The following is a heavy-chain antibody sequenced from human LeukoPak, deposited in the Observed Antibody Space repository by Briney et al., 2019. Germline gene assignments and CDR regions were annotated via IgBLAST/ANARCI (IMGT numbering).Heavy chain of an antibody. CDR2: ISGSGGST. J-gene: IGHJ6*03. V-gene: IGHV3-23*01. Sequence: QPGGSLRLSCAASGFTFSSYAMSWVRQAPGKGLEWVSAISGSGGSTYYADSVKGRFTISRDNSKNTLYLQMNSLRAEDTAVYYCARQFLYYYYYMDVWGKGTTVTVSS. D-gene: IGHD5-24*01. CDR3: ARQFLYYYYYMDV. CDR1: GFTFSSYA.